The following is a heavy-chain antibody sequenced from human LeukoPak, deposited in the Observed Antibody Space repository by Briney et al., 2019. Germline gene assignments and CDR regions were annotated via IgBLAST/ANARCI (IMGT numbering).Heavy chain of an antibody. Sequence: SETLSLTCTVSGGPISSYYWRWIRRPPGKGLEWIGYIYYSGSTNYNPSLKSRVTISVDTSKNQFSLKLSSVTAADTAMYYCASKVAYCSGGSCYGYFDYWGQGTLVTVSS. J-gene: IGHJ4*02. CDR3: ASKVAYCSGGSCYGYFDY. D-gene: IGHD2-15*01. CDR2: IYYSGST. V-gene: IGHV4-59*08. CDR1: GGPISSYY.